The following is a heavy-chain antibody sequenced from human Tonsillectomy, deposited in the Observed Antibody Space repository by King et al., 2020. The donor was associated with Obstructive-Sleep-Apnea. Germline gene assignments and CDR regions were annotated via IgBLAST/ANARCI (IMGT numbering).Heavy chain of an antibody. J-gene: IGHJ2*01. CDR2: INPNSGGP. CDR1: GFTFTGYD. V-gene: IGHV1-2*04. D-gene: IGHD6-13*01. CDR3: ARDYSSSWNWYFDL. Sequence: QLVQSGAVLKKPGASVKVSCKASGFTFTGYDIHWVRQAPGQVLEWMGWINPNSGGPKYAQKFQDWVTMTRDTSINTAYMEVTRLRSDDTAVYYCARDYSSSWNWYFDLWGRGTLVTVSS.